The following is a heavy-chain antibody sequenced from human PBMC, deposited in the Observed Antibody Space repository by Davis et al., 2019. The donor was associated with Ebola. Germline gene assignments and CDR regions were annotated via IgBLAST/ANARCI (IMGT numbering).Heavy chain of an antibody. Sequence: SVKVSCKASGGTFSSYAISWVRQAPGQGLEWMGGIIPIFGTANYAQKFQGRVTITADESTSTAYMELSSLRSEDTAVYYCARDLFIYSNYGMGYYYGMDVWGQGTTVTVSS. D-gene: IGHD4-11*01. CDR1: GGTFSSYA. V-gene: IGHV1-69*13. CDR3: ARDLFIYSNYGMGYYYGMDV. CDR2: IIPIFGTA. J-gene: IGHJ6*02.